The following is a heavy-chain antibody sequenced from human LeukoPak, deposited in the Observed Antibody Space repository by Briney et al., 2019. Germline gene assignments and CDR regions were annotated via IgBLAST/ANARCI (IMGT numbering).Heavy chain of an antibody. Sequence: GSLRLSCAASGFTFSSYSMNWVRQAPGKGLEWVSSISSSSSYIYYADSVKGRFTISRDNAKNSLYLQMDSLRVEDTAVYYCARDPYSGSYGPYYYYYMDVWGEGTTVTISS. V-gene: IGHV3-21*06. D-gene: IGHD1-26*01. J-gene: IGHJ6*03. CDR2: ISSSSSYI. CDR1: GFTFSSYS. CDR3: ARDPYSGSYGPYYYYYMDV.